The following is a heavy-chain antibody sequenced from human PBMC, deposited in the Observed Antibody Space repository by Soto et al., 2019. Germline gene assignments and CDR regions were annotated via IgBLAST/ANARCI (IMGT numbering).Heavy chain of an antibody. CDR2: IYYSGKT. CDR3: ARDPSSGDYSYYGMDV. D-gene: IGHD2-2*01. CDR1: GGSINSGGYY. V-gene: IGHV4-31*03. J-gene: IGHJ6*02. Sequence: QVQLQESGPGLVKPSQTLSLTCTVSGGSINSGGYYWSWIRQHPGKGLEWIGSIYYSGKTYYSPSLKSRVTISVATSKTHFSLRLSSLTAADTAVYYCARDPSSGDYSYYGMDVWGQGTTVTVSS.